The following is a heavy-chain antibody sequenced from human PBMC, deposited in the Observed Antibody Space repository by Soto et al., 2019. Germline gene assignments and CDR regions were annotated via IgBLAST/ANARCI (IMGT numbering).Heavy chain of an antibody. CDR3: ASRSYYGSGNH. CDR2: MNPNSGNT. CDR1: WYTFTRYD. Sequence: APMKGFCKASWYTFTRYDINWVRQATGQGLEWMGWMNPNSGNTGYAQKFQGRVTMTRNTSISTAYMELSSLRSEDTAVYYCASRSYYGSGNHWGQGTLVTVSS. V-gene: IGHV1-8*01. J-gene: IGHJ5*02. D-gene: IGHD3-10*01.